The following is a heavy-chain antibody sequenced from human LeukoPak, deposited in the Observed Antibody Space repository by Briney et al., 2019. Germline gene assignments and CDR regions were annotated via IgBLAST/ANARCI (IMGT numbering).Heavy chain of an antibody. CDR1: GGSISRGDYY. CDR3: ARLHDYDSSYSDY. V-gene: IGHV4-61*02. CDR2: ISSSGST. Sequence: NSSQTLSLTCTVSGGSISRGDYYWTWIRQPVGKGLEWIGRISSSGSTTYNPSLQSRVTISVDTSKNQFSLKLSSVTAADTAVYYCARLHDYDSSYSDYWGQGTLVTVSS. D-gene: IGHD3-22*01. J-gene: IGHJ4*02.